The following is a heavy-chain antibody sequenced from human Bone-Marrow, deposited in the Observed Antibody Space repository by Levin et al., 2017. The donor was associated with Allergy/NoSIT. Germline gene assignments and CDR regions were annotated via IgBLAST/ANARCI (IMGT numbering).Heavy chain of an antibody. CDR3: ARSIYRGYENDAFDV. V-gene: IGHV5-51*01. Sequence: GGSLRLSCKASGYTFTKYWIAWVRQMPGKGLEWMGTIYPDDSDTRYRSTFEGLVTISVDKSINTAYLQWTSLKAADSAMYFCARSIYRGYENDAFDVWGQGTMVTVSS. CDR2: IYPDDSDT. J-gene: IGHJ3*01. CDR1: GYTFTKYW. D-gene: IGHD5-12*01.